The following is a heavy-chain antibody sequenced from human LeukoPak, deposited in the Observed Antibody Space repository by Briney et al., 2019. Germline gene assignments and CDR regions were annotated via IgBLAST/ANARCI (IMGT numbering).Heavy chain of an antibody. CDR3: AREMGYSYGPHYFDY. Sequence: GGSLRLSCAASGFTFSSYAMHWVRQAPGKGLEWVAVISYDGSNKYYADSVKGRFTISRDNSKNPLYLKMNSLRAEDTAVYYCAREMGYSYGPHYFDYWGQGTLVTVSS. CDR1: GFTFSSYA. CDR2: ISYDGSNK. V-gene: IGHV3-30*04. J-gene: IGHJ4*02. D-gene: IGHD5-18*01.